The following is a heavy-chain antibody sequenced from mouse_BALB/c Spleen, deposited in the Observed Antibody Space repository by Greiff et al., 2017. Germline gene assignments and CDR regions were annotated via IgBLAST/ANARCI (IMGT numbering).Heavy chain of an antibody. D-gene: IGHD4-1*01. V-gene: IGHV5-6-5*01. J-gene: IGHJ3*01. CDR2: ISSGGST. CDR3: ARGGKLAWFAY. Sequence: EVMLVESGGGLVKPGGSLKLSCAASGFTFSSYAMSWVRQTPEKRLEWVASISSGGSTYYPDSVKGRFTISGDNARNILYLQMSSLRSEDTAMYYCARGGKLAWFAYWGQGTLVTVSA. CDR1: GFTFSSYA.